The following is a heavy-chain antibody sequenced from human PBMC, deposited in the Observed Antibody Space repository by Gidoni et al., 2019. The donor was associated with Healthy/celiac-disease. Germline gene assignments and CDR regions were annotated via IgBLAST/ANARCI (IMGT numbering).Heavy chain of an antibody. V-gene: IGHV1-69*01. J-gene: IGHJ4*02. CDR3: ARGGNYYDSSGPPGD. Sequence: QVQLVQSGAEVKKPGSSVKVSCKAYGGTFSSYAISWGRQDPGQGLEWMGGSIPIVGTANYAQKFQGRVTITADESTSTAYMELSSLRSEDTAVYYCARGGNYYDSSGPPGDWGQGTLVTVSS. CDR1: GGTFSSYA. D-gene: IGHD3-22*01. CDR2: SIPIVGTA.